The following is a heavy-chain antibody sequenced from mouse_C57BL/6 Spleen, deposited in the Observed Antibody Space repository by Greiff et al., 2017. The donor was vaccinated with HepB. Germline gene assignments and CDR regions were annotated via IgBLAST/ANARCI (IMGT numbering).Heavy chain of an antibody. CDR1: GYAFSSSW. V-gene: IGHV1-82*01. CDR2: IYPGDGDT. J-gene: IGHJ2*01. CDR3: AREGSGYVYYFDY. Sequence: VKLMESGPELVKPGASVKISCKASGYAFSSSWMNWVKQRPGKGLEWIGRIYPGDGDTNYNGKFKGKATLTADKSSSTAYMQLSSLTSEDSAVYFGAREGSGYVYYFDYWGQGTTLTVSS. D-gene: IGHD3-2*02.